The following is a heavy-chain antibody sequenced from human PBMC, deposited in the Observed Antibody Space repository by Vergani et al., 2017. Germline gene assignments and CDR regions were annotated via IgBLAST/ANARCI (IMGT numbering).Heavy chain of an antibody. D-gene: IGHD3-10*01. CDR1: GGSFSGYY. Sequence: QVQLQQWGAGLLKPSETLSLTCAVYGGSFSGYYWSWIRQPPGKGLEWNGEINHSGSTNYNPSLKSRVTISVDTSKNQFSLKLSSVTAADTAVYYCARHAYGSGSYVDYWGQGTLVTVSS. V-gene: IGHV4-34*01. CDR2: INHSGST. CDR3: ARHAYGSGSYVDY. J-gene: IGHJ4*02.